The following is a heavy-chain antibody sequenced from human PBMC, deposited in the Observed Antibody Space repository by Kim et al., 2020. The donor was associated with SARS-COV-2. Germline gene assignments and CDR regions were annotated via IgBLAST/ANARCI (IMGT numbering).Heavy chain of an antibody. CDR3: ARGDNDAYSGDSFQL. V-gene: IGHV4-31*03. J-gene: IGHJ1*01. CDR1: GVSISNDGHS. D-gene: IGHD3-16*01. CDR2: VAYTGST. Sequence: SETLSLTCSVSGVSISNDGHSWNWIRQHPGKGLEWIGNVAYTGSTTYNPSLKSRLTMSVDPSKNQFFLKLNSLTAADTAVYFCARGDNDAYSGDSFQLWG.